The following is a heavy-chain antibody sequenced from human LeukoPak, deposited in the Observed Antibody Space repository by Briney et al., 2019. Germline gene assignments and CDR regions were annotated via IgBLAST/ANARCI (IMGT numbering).Heavy chain of an antibody. D-gene: IGHD1-26*01. CDR2: IYPGDSET. Sequence: GESLKISCKGFGYSFTSYWICWVRQMPGKGLEWMGIIYPGDSETRYGPSFQGQVTISADKSISTAYLQWSSLKASDTAMYYCARRGRNAPFDPWGQGTLVTVSS. CDR3: ARRGRNAPFDP. J-gene: IGHJ5*02. CDR1: GYSFTSYW. V-gene: IGHV5-51*01.